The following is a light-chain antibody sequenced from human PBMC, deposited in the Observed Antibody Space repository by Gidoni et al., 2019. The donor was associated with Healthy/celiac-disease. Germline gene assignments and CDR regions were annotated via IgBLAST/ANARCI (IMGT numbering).Light chain of an antibody. J-gene: IGKJ4*01. CDR3: QQYNSPPLT. Sequence: DIQMTQSPSTLSASVGNRVTLTCRASQSISSWLAWYQQKPGKAPKLLIYDASSLESGVPSRFSGSGSGTEFTLTISSLQPDDFATYYCQQYNSPPLTFGGGPKVEIK. CDR2: DAS. V-gene: IGKV1-5*01. CDR1: QSISSW.